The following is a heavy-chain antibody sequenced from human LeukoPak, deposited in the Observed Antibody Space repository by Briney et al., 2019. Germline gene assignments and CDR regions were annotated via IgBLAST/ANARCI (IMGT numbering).Heavy chain of an antibody. J-gene: IGHJ4*02. CDR3: AKDRGYGLVDY. D-gene: IGHD5-12*01. CDR1: GFTFSSYG. CDR2: ISYDGSNK. V-gene: IGHV3-30*18. Sequence: GGSLRLSCAASGFTFSSYGMHWVRQAPGKGLEWVAVISYDGSNKYYADSVEGRFTISRDNSKNTQYLQMNSLRAEDTAVYYCAKDRGYGLVDYWGQGTLVTVSS.